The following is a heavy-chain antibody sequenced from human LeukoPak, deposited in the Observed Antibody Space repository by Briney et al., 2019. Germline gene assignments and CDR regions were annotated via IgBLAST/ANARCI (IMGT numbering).Heavy chain of an antibody. D-gene: IGHD6-6*01. V-gene: IGHV1-69*04. J-gene: IGHJ5*02. Sequence: VASVKVSCKASGGTFSSYTISWVRQAPGQGLEWMGRIIPIPGIAKYAQKFQGRVTITADKSTSTAYMELSRLRSDDTAVYYCAREFGLAAARRGNWFDPWGQGTLVTVSS. CDR1: GGTFSSYT. CDR2: IIPIPGIA. CDR3: AREFGLAAARRGNWFDP.